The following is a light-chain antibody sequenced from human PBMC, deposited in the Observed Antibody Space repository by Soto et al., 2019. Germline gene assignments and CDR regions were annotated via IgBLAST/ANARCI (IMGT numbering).Light chain of an antibody. CDR2: GAS. CDR3: QQYNNWPWT. J-gene: IGKJ1*01. Sequence: EIVMTQSPATLSVTPGELATLPSMGRQVVSSNLAWYQQKPGQAPRLLIYGASARATGFPARFSASGSGTEFTLTISSLQSEDFAVYYCQQYNNWPWTFGQGTMVDIK. V-gene: IGKV3-15*01. CDR1: QVVSSN.